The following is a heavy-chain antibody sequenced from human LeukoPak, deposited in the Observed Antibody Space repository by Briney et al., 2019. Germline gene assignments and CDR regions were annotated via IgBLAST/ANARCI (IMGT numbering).Heavy chain of an antibody. Sequence: GGSLRLSCAASEFTFSTYSMNWVRQAPGKGLEWVSSISSSSSYIYYADSVKGRFTISRDNAKNSLYLQMNSLRAEDTAVYYCAGSRDGYNSAFDIWGQGTMVTVSS. CDR1: EFTFSTYS. CDR3: AGSRDGYNSAFDI. V-gene: IGHV3-21*01. J-gene: IGHJ3*02. D-gene: IGHD5-24*01. CDR2: ISSSSSYI.